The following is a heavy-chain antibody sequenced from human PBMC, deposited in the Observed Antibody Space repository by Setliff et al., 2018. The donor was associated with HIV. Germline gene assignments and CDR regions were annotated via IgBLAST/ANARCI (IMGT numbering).Heavy chain of an antibody. CDR3: ARLRREEQWLVRGWFDP. J-gene: IGHJ5*02. V-gene: IGHV4-39*01. Sequence: PSETLSLTCTVSGGSISSSSYYWGWIRRPPGKGLEWIGSIYYSGSTYYNPSLKSRVTISVDTSKNQFSLKLSSVTAADTAVYYCARLRREEQWLVRGWFDPCGQGTLVTVSS. CDR2: IYYSGST. CDR1: GGSISSSSYY. D-gene: IGHD6-19*01.